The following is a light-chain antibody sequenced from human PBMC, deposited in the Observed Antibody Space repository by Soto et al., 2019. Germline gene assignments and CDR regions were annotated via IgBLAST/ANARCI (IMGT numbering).Light chain of an antibody. CDR2: GVR. J-gene: IGLJ1*01. CDR1: SSDVGAYNY. V-gene: IGLV2-14*03. Sequence: SVLTQPASVSGSPGQSITISCTGTSSDVGAYNYVSWYQQHPGVPPKLFIYGVRNRPSGVSNRFSGSKSGNTASLTISGLQAEDEADYYCTSYTTSTTLVFGTGTKVTVL. CDR3: TSYTTSTTLV.